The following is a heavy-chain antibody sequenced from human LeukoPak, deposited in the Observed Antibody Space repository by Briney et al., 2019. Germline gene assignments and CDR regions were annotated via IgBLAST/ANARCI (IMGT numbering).Heavy chain of an antibody. V-gene: IGHV1-2*02. Sequence: GASVKVSCKASGYTFTGYYMHWVRQAPGQGLEWMGWINPDSGGTNSAQKFQDRVTMTRDTSISTAYMELSRLKSDDTAVYYCVSGFGWSDYLYYFDNWGQGTLVTVSS. CDR1: GYTFTGYY. J-gene: IGHJ4*02. CDR2: INPDSGGT. D-gene: IGHD3-3*01. CDR3: VSGFGWSDYLYYFDN.